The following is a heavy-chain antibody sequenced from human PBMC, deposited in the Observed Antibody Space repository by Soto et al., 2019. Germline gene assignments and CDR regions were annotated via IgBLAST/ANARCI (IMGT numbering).Heavy chain of an antibody. Sequence: SETLSLTCAVSGDSISSGGYSWNWIRQPPGKGLEWIGYIYHSGGTDYNPSLKSRVTITVDSSNNQFSLKLNSVTAADTAVYYCARAYGSGSYYTPGYWGQGTLVTVSS. D-gene: IGHD3-10*01. CDR2: IYHSGGT. CDR1: GDSISSGGYS. J-gene: IGHJ4*02. V-gene: IGHV4-30-2*01. CDR3: ARAYGSGSYYTPGY.